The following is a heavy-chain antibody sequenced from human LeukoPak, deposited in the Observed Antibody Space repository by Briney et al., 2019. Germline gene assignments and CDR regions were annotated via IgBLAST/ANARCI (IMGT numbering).Heavy chain of an antibody. CDR1: GFTFSSYG. D-gene: IGHD2-2*01. CDR2: IRYDGSNK. Sequence: PGGSLRLSCAASGFTFSSYGMHWVRQAPGKGLEWVAFIRYDGSNKYYADSAKGRFTISRDNSKNTLYLQMNSLRAEDTAVYYCARGHCSSTSCYPFDYWGQGTLVTVSS. V-gene: IGHV3-30*02. CDR3: ARGHCSSTSCYPFDY. J-gene: IGHJ4*02.